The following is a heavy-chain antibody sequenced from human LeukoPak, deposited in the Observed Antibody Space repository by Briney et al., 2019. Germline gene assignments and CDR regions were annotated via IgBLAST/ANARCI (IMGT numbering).Heavy chain of an antibody. J-gene: IGHJ5*02. V-gene: IGHV3-7*01. CDR3: PRERYNWNDVGWFDP. CDR2: IKQDGSEK. Sequence: GGSLRLSCAASGFTFSSYWMSWVRQAPGKGLEWVANIKQDGSEKYYVDSVKGRFTISRDNAKNSLYLQMNSLRAEDTAVYYCPRERYNWNDVGWFDPWGQGTLVTVSS. CDR1: GFTFSSYW. D-gene: IGHD1-1*01.